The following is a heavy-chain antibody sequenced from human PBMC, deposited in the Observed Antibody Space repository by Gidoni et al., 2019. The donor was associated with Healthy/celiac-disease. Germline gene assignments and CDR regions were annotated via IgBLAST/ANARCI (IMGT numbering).Heavy chain of an antibody. D-gene: IGHD6-19*01. V-gene: IGHV1-69*01. Sequence: QVQLVQSGAEVKKPGSSVKVSCMASGGTFSSYAISWVRQAPGQGLEWMGGIIPIFGTANYAQKFQGRVTITADESTSTAYMELSSLRSEDTAVYYCATMESSGWTRQTVDYWGQGTLVTVSS. J-gene: IGHJ4*02. CDR3: ATMESSGWTRQTVDY. CDR1: GGTFSSYA. CDR2: IIPIFGTA.